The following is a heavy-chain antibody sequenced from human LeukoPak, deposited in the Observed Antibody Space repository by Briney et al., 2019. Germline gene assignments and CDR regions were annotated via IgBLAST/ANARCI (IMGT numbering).Heavy chain of an antibody. CDR1: GASISSSSYY. J-gene: IGHJ4*02. CDR2: IYYGGSS. Sequence: SETLSLTCTVSGASISSSSYYWGWIRPPPGKGLEWIGSIYYGGSSYYNPSLKSRVTISVDTSKNQFSLKLISVTAADSAVYYFARPIVRGVSGDFDSWGQGALVTVSS. CDR3: ARPIVRGVSGDFDS. D-gene: IGHD3-10*01. V-gene: IGHV4-39*01.